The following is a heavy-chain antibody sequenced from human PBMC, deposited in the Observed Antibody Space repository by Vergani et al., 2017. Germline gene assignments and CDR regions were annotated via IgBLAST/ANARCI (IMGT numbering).Heavy chain of an antibody. CDR2: ISCNSGSI. CDR3: AIDITGWPEYYSYNYCMDV. V-gene: IGHV3-9*01. CDR1: GFTFGDYA. J-gene: IGHJ6*02. D-gene: IGHD6-19*01. Sequence: EVQLVESGGGLVQPGRSLRLSCAASGFTFGDYAMHWVRQAPGKGLEWVSGISCNSGSIGYADSVKGRFTISRDNANNSMYLQMNSLRTEDTALYYCAIDITGWPEYYSYNYCMDVWGQGTTVTVSS.